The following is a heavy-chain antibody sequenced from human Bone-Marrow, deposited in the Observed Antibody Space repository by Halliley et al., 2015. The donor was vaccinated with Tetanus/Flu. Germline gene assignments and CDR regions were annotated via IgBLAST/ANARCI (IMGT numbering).Heavy chain of an antibody. Sequence: THYADSVKGRFTISRDNSKNTLSLQRNSLRAEDTAVYYCATSPHDSSGYYYVPVAYYFDFWGQGTLVTVSS. CDR3: ATSPHDSSGYYYVPVAYYFDF. J-gene: IGHJ4*02. V-gene: IGHV3-23*01. D-gene: IGHD3-22*01. CDR2: T.